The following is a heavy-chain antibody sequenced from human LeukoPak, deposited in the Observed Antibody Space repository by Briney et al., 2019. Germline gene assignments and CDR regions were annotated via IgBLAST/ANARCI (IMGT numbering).Heavy chain of an antibody. CDR1: GFTFSSYG. CDR3: ARVNRGDAFDI. CDR2: IWYDGRNK. D-gene: IGHD3-16*02. V-gene: IGHV3-33*01. J-gene: IGHJ3*02. Sequence: GGSLRLACAASGFTFSSYGMHWVRQAPGKGLEWVAVIWYDGRNKFYADSLKGRFTISRDNSKNTLYLQMNSLRAEDTAVYYCARVNRGDAFDIWGQGTLLTVSS.